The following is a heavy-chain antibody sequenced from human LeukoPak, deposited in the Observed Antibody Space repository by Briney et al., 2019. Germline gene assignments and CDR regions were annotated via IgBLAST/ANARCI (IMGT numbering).Heavy chain of an antibody. CDR2: INHSGST. CDR3: ARGSSGWWYYYYYMDV. CDR1: GGSFSGYY. J-gene: IGHJ6*03. V-gene: IGHV4-34*01. D-gene: IGHD6-19*01. Sequence: SDTLSLTCAVYGGSFSGYYWSWIRQPPGKGLEGIGEINHSGSTNYNPSLKSRVTISVDTSKNQFSLKLSSVTAADTAVYYCARGSSGWWYYYYYMDVWGKGTTVTASS.